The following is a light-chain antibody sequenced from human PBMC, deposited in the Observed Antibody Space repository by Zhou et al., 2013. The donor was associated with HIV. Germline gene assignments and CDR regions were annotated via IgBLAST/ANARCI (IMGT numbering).Light chain of an antibody. V-gene: IGKV1-16*02. CDR3: QHYYSYPVT. Sequence: DIQMTQSPSSLSASVGDKVTITCRASQGISHSLAWFQQKPGKPPKSLIYGASSLQTGVPSKFSGSGSGTDFTLTIGSLQPEDFATYYCQHYYSYPVTFGGGTKVEIK. CDR1: QGISHS. CDR2: GAS. J-gene: IGKJ4*01.